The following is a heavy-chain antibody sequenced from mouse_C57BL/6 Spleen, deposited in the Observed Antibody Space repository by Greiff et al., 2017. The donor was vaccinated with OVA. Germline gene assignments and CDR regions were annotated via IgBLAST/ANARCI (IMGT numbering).Heavy chain of an antibody. V-gene: IGHV1-80*01. D-gene: IGHD1-1*01. CDR3: ARTPPRVTTVVAPFDY. Sequence: VQGVESGAELVKPGASVKISCKASGYAFSSYWMNWVKQRPGKGLEWIGQIYPGDGDTNYNGKFKGKATLTADKSSSTAYMQLSSLTSEDSSVYFCARTPPRVTTVVAPFDYWGQGTTLTVSS. CDR2: IYPGDGDT. J-gene: IGHJ2*01. CDR1: GYAFSSYW.